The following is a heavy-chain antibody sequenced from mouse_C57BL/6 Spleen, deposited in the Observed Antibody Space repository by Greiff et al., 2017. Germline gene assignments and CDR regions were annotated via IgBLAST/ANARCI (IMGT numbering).Heavy chain of an antibody. CDR3: TREGYGSDY. D-gene: IGHD1-2*01. Sequence: EVKVVESGEGLVKPGGSLKLSCAASGFTFSSYAMSWVRQTPEKRLEWVAYISSGGDYIYYADTVKGRFTISRDNARNTLYLQMSSLKSEDTAMYYCTREGYGSDYWGQGTTLTVSS. V-gene: IGHV5-9-1*02. CDR2: ISSGGDYI. CDR1: GFTFSSYA. J-gene: IGHJ2*01.